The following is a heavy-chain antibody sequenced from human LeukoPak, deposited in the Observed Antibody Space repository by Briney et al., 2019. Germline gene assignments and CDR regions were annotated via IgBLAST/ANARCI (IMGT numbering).Heavy chain of an antibody. J-gene: IGHJ4*02. Sequence: GGSLRLSCAASGFTFSSYGMHWVRQAPGKGLEWVAFIRYDGSNKYYADSVKGRFTISRDNSKNTLYLQMNSLRAEDTAVYYCARDLSGVAGYTYSRGIDYWGQGTLVTVSS. CDR2: IRYDGSNK. CDR3: ARDLSGVAGYTYSRGIDY. CDR1: GFTFSSYG. V-gene: IGHV3-30*02. D-gene: IGHD5-18*01.